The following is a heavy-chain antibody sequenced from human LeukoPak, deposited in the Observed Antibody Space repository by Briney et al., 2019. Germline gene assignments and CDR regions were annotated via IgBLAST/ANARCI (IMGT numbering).Heavy chain of an antibody. D-gene: IGHD4-23*01. V-gene: IGHV4-61*02. CDR3: AREGHYGGNVGAFDI. CDR1: GGSISSGSYY. CDR2: IYTSGST. J-gene: IGHJ3*02. Sequence: PSQTLSLTCTVSGGSISSGSYYWSWIRQPAGKGLEWIGRIYTSGSTDYNPSLKSRVTISVDTSKNQFSLKLSSVTAADTAVYYCAREGHYGGNVGAFDIWGQGTMVTVSS.